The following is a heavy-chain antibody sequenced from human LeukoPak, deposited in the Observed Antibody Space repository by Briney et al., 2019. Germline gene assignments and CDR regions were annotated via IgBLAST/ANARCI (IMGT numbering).Heavy chain of an antibody. CDR3: ARRVYSYGSYYFDY. CDR2: ISAYNGNT. Sequence: GASVKVSCKASGYTFSSFGISWVRQAPGQGLEWMGWISAYNGNTEYAQNLQGRVTMTADTSTSTAYMELRSLRSDDTAVYYCARRVYSYGSYYFDYWGQGTLVTVSS. V-gene: IGHV1-18*01. CDR1: GYTFSSFG. D-gene: IGHD5-18*01. J-gene: IGHJ4*02.